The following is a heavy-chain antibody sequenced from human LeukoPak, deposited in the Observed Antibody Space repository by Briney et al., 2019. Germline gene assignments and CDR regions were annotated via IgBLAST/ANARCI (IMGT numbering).Heavy chain of an antibody. V-gene: IGHV4-38-2*02. D-gene: IGHD3-16*02. Sequence: PSETLSLTCTVSGYSISSGYYWGWIRQPPGKGLEWIGTFYHGGSTYYNPSLRSRVTISVDTSKNQFSLKLSSVTAADTAVYYCARGGNYDYVWGSYRYTNYFDYWGQGTLVTVSS. CDR1: GYSISSGYY. CDR3: ARGGNYDYVWGSYRYTNYFDY. CDR2: FYHGGST. J-gene: IGHJ4*02.